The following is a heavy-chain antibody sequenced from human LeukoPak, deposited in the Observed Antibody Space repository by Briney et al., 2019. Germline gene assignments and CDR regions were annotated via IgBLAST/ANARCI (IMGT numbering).Heavy chain of an antibody. J-gene: IGHJ4*02. Sequence: PGGSLRLSCAASGFTFSNAWMSWVRQAPGKGLEWVGRIKSKTDGGTVDYAAPVKGRFTISRDDLKNTLYLEMNSLKTEDTAVYYCTKDHGSGSYYFDYWGQGTLATVSS. V-gene: IGHV3-15*01. D-gene: IGHD3-10*01. CDR3: TKDHGSGSYYFDY. CDR2: IKSKTDGGTV. CDR1: GFTFSNAW.